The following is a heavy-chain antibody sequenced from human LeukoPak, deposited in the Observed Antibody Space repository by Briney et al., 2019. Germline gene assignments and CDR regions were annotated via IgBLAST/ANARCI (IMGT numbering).Heavy chain of an antibody. CDR1: GFTFSSYA. CDR3: AKDYKQQLVREFDWFDP. J-gene: IGHJ5*02. D-gene: IGHD6-13*01. CDR2: ISGSGGST. V-gene: IGHV3-23*01. Sequence: GGSLRLSCAASGFTFSSYAMSWVRQAPGKGLEWVSAISGSGGSTYYADSVKGRFTISRDNSKNTLYLQMNSLRAEDTAVYYCAKDYKQQLVREFDWFDPWGQGTLVTVSS.